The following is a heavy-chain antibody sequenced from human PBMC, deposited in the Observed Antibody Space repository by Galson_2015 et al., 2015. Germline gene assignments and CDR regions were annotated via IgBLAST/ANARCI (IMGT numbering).Heavy chain of an antibody. Sequence: LSLTCSVSGGSVDAYYWSWIRLSPGKTFEWIGYAFYTGSADYNPSLRGRVSISVDTSRNQVSLTLKSVTAADTALYFCATASHCWSGYFIWYYDLWGRGALVTVSS. CDR3: ATASHCWSGYFIWYYDL. CDR1: GGSVDAYY. J-gene: IGHJ2*01. V-gene: IGHV4-59*02. CDR2: AFYTGSA. D-gene: IGHD3-3*02.